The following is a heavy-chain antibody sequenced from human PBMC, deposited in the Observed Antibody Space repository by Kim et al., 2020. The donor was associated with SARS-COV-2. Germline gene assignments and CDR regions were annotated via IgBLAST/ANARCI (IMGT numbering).Heavy chain of an antibody. CDR2: IYYSGST. Sequence: SETLSLTCTVSGGSISSSSYYWGWIRQPPGKGLEWIGSIYYSGSTYYNPSLKSRVTISVDTSKNQFSLKLSSVTAADTAVYYCARHEFVIRRRAFDIWGQGTMVTVSS. CDR3: ARHEFVIRRRAFDI. D-gene: IGHD6-25*01. V-gene: IGHV4-39*01. CDR1: GGSISSSSYY. J-gene: IGHJ3*02.